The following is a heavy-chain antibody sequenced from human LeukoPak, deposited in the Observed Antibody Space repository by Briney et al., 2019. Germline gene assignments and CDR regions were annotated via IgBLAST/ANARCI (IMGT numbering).Heavy chain of an antibody. CDR3: ARGDDYGDYWGLY. CDR2: ISTYNGNT. D-gene: IGHD4-17*01. Sequence: DSVTVSCTASGYTFTKYGITWVRQAPGQGSEWMGWISTYNGNTNYAQKLQGRVTMTTDTSTSTAYMELRSLMSDDAAVYCCARGDDYGDYWGLYWGQGTLVTVSS. J-gene: IGHJ4*02. V-gene: IGHV1-18*01. CDR1: GYTFTKYG.